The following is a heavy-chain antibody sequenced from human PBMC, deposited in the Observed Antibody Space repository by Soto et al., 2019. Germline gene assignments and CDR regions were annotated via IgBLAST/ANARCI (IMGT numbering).Heavy chain of an antibody. J-gene: IGHJ5*02. D-gene: IGHD3-22*01. CDR3: ARGRPDPYYYDTSGHYYVA. V-gene: IGHV4-30-4*01. CDR1: GVSISSGDYY. Sequence: SETLSLTCTVSGVSISSGDYYWTWIRQPPGKGLEWIGYIYYSGSTYYNPSLKSRVTISVDTSKNQFSLKLGSVTAADSAVYSCARGRPDPYYYDTSGHYYVAWGQGTLVTVSS. CDR2: IYYSGST.